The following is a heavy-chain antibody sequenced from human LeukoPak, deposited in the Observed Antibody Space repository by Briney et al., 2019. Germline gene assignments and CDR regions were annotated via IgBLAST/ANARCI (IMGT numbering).Heavy chain of an antibody. J-gene: IGHJ6*02. D-gene: IGHD3-3*01. CDR1: GYSFTNYW. Sequence: GESLKISCKGSGYSFTNYWIGWVRQMHGKGLEWMGIIYPSDSETRYSPSFQGQVTISADRSINTAYLQWNSLKASDTAMYYCARGFHYYYGMDVWGQGTTVTVSS. V-gene: IGHV5-51*01. CDR2: IYPSDSET. CDR3: ARGFHYYYGMDV.